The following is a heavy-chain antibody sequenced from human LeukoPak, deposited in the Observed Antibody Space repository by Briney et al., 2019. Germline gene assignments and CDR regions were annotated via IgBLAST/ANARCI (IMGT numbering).Heavy chain of an antibody. CDR3: ARGQGTVTTH. CDR2: INHSGSA. D-gene: IGHD4-11*01. V-gene: IGHV4-34*01. Sequence: SSETLSLTCAVYGGSFSGYYWTWIRQPPGKGLEWIGEINHSGSANYNPSLMSRVTISLDTSKNHFSLNLSSVTAADTAVYYCARGQGTVTTHWGQGTLVTVSS. CDR1: GGSFSGYY. J-gene: IGHJ4*02.